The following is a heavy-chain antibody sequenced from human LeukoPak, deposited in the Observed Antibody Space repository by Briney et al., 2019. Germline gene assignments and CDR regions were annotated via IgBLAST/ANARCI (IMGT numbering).Heavy chain of an antibody. CDR1: GYKFTDDY. CDR3: APTAEAYTSWWKV. V-gene: IGHV1-2*02. Sequence: ASVKVSCKASGYKFTDDYMHWVRQAPGQGLEFMGWINPNSGFTNYAQKFKGRVTMTRDTSISTAYLEVRSLTSDDTAVYYCAPTAEAYTSWWKVWGQGTLVTVSS. J-gene: IGHJ4*02. CDR2: INPNSGFT. D-gene: IGHD3-16*01.